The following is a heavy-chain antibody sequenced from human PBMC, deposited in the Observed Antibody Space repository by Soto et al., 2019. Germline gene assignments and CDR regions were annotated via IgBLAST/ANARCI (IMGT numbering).Heavy chain of an antibody. CDR1: GGSITRNDHY. J-gene: IGHJ4*02. CDR2: IKSSGST. Sequence: QLQLQESGPGRVRPSETLSLICTVSGGSITRNDHYWGWIRQSPGKGLEWIGDIKSSGSTNYNLSLKSRVSMSVEMSKNQFSLKMNSVTAADTAAYYCARLGSSGWYQGSYFDYWGQGTLVTVSS. CDR3: ARLGSSGWYQGSYFDY. D-gene: IGHD6-19*01. V-gene: IGHV4-39*01.